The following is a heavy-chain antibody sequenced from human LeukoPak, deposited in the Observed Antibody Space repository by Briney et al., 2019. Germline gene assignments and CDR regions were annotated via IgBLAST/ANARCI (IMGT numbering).Heavy chain of an antibody. D-gene: IGHD1/OR15-1a*01. CDR1: GFTFSSYS. Sequence: PGGSLRLSCAASGFTFSSYSMNWVRQAPGKGLEWVSSISSSSSYIYYADSVKGRFTISRDNAKKSLYLQMNSLRAEDTAVYYCARAGNIRFDYWGQGTLVTVSS. J-gene: IGHJ4*02. CDR3: ARAGNIRFDY. V-gene: IGHV3-21*04. CDR2: ISSSSSYI.